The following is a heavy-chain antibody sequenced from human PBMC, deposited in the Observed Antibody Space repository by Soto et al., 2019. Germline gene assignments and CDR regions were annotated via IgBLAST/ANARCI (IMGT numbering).Heavy chain of an antibody. CDR3: ARDRGCSGGSCFDY. D-gene: IGHD2-15*01. CDR2: IFHGGDT. J-gene: IGHJ4*02. V-gene: IGHV3-66*01. Sequence: ELQLVESGGGLVQPGGSLRLSCAASGFNVSANYMTWVRQAPGTGLEWVSFIFHGGDTFYADSVKDRFIISRDNSKNTLYLQMNSLRAEATGVYYCARDRGCSGGSCFDYWGQGTLVTVSS. CDR1: GFNVSANY.